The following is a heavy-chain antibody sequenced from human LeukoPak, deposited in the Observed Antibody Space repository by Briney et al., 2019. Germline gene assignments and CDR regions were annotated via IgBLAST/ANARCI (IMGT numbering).Heavy chain of an antibody. V-gene: IGHV3-33*01. CDR1: GFTFNNYG. Sequence: GGSLRLSCAASGFTFNNYGMHWVRQAPGKGLEWMALIWYDGSNKYYADSVKGRFTISRDNSKNTLYLQMNSLRAEDTAVYYCSREYFDWSRNYYYGMDVWGQGTTVTVSS. J-gene: IGHJ6*02. D-gene: IGHD3-9*01. CDR3: SREYFDWSRNYYYGMDV. CDR2: IWYDGSNK.